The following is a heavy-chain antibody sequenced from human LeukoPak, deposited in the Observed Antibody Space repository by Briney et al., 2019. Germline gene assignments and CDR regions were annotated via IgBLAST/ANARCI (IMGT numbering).Heavy chain of an antibody. J-gene: IGHJ4*02. Sequence: TGGSLRLSCAASAFTFSDYSMNWVRQAPGKGLEWISYISGRSSTIYYADSVRGRFTISRDNAKNSMYLQMNSLRAEDTAVYYCARDRLTSGSYFFDYSGQGTLVTASS. V-gene: IGHV3-48*01. CDR2: ISGRSSTI. CDR1: AFTFSDYS. D-gene: IGHD1-26*01. CDR3: ARDRLTSGSYFFDY.